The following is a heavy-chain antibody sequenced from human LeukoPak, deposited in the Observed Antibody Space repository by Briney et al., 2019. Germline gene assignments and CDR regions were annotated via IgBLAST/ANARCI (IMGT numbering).Heavy chain of an antibody. V-gene: IGHV3-9*03. Sequence: GGSLRLSCAASGFTFDDYAMHWVRQAPGKGLEWVSGISWNSGSIGYADSVKGRFTISRDNAKNSLYLQMNSLRAEDMALYYCAKGAYSGSYIDYWGQGTLVTVSS. CDR3: AKGAYSGSYIDY. CDR2: ISWNSGSI. CDR1: GFTFDDYA. J-gene: IGHJ4*02. D-gene: IGHD1-26*01.